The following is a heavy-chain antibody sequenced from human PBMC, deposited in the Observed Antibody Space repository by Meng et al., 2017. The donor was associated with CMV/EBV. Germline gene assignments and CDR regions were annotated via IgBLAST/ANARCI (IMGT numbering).Heavy chain of an antibody. Sequence: QVQRQGRGRGWGGPRPTPPRPCRASGGSIISGHYYCSWIGQPPGKGLEWIGDIYYSGITYYNPSLKSRVTISVDTSKNQFSLKLSSMTAADTAVYYCARVGRTSCYDYWGQGTLVTVSS. CDR2: IYYSGIT. V-gene: IGHV4-30-4*08. CDR1: GGSIISGHYY. D-gene: IGHD2-2*01. J-gene: IGHJ4*02. CDR3: ARVGRTSCYDY.